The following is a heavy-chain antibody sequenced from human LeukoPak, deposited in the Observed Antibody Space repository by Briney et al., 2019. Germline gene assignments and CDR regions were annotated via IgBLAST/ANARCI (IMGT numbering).Heavy chain of an antibody. Sequence: ASVKVSCKASGGTFSSYDISWVRQAPGQGLEWLGWITVASGNTRYSENLQGRVTLTRDTSANTAYMELHNLKFEDTAVYYCVGGSLGYWGQGTLVTVSP. J-gene: IGHJ4*02. CDR1: GGTFSSYD. CDR3: VGGSLGY. CDR2: ITVASGNT. V-gene: IGHV1-18*01.